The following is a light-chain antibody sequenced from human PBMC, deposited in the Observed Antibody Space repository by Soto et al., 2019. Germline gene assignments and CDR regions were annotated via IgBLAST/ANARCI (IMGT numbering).Light chain of an antibody. CDR1: QSISSW. CDR2: DAS. Sequence: DIQMTQSPSTLSASVGDRVTITCRSSQSISSWLAWYQQNPGKSPKLLIYDASSLESGVPSRFSGSGSGTEFTLTIRSLQPDAFATYYCQQYNNPPLTFGGGTKVEIK. V-gene: IGKV1-5*01. CDR3: QQYNNPPLT. J-gene: IGKJ4*01.